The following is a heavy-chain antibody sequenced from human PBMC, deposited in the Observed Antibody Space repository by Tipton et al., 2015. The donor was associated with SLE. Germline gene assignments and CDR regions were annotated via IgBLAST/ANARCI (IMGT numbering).Heavy chain of an antibody. CDR3: ARDEGWAFDI. CDR1: GGSISSYY. CDR2: IHYSGST. V-gene: IGHV4-4*08. D-gene: IGHD2-15*01. Sequence: TLSLTCTVSGGSISSYYWSWIRQPPGKGLEWIGYIHYSGSTNYNPSLKSRVTISLDASKNHFSLRLSSVTAADTAVYYCARDEGWAFDIWGQGTMVTVSS. J-gene: IGHJ3*02.